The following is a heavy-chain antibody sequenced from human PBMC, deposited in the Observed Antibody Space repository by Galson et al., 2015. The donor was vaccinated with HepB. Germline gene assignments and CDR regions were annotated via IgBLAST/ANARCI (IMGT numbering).Heavy chain of an antibody. V-gene: IGHV3-73*01. CDR3: TRPLSAAGNDY. D-gene: IGHD6-13*01. Sequence: SLRLSCAASGFTFSGSAMHWVRQASGKGLEWVGRIRSKANSYATAYAASVKGRFTISRDDSKNTAYLQMNSLKTEDTAVYYCTRPLSAAGNDYWGQGTLVTVSS. CDR2: IRSKANSYAT. CDR1: GFTFSGSA. J-gene: IGHJ4*02.